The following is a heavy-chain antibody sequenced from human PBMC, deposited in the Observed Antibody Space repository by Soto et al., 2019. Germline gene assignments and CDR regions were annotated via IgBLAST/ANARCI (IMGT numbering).Heavy chain of an antibody. CDR1: GFTFSSYW. Sequence: GGSLRLSCAASGFTFSSYWMHWVRQAPGKGLVWVSRINSDGSSTSYADSVKGRFTISRDNAKNTLYLQMNSLRAEDTAVYYCASLYYDFWENFDYWGQGTLVTVSS. J-gene: IGHJ4*02. CDR2: INSDGSST. CDR3: ASLYYDFWENFDY. V-gene: IGHV3-74*01. D-gene: IGHD3-3*01.